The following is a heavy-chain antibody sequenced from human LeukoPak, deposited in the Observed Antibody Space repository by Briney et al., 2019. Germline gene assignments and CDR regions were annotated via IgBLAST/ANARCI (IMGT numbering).Heavy chain of an antibody. Sequence: PSETLSLTCTVSGGSINNNYWTSVRQPPGKGLGWVGYIYTRVSTNYNPSLKSRVTFSVDMSKNQFSLKPSSISTADTAVPSFARLMACIVGAPFHIWGQGTMVTASS. D-gene: IGHD1-26*01. CDR3: ARLMACIVGAPFHI. CDR1: GGSINNNY. J-gene: IGHJ3*02. CDR2: IYTRVST. V-gene: IGHV4-4*09.